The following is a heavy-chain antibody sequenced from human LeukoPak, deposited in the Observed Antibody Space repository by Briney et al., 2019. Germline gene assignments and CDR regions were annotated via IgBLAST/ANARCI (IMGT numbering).Heavy chain of an antibody. V-gene: IGHV3-53*01. CDR3: ARVAAADTAMMNFDH. CDR2: IYSGGST. Sequence: GGSLRLSCAASGFTVSSNYMSWVRQAPGKGLEWVSVIYSGGSTYYADSVKGRFTISRDNAKKSLYLQMNSLRAEDTAVYYCARVAAADTAMMNFDHWGQGTLVTVSS. D-gene: IGHD5-18*01. J-gene: IGHJ4*02. CDR1: GFTVSSNY.